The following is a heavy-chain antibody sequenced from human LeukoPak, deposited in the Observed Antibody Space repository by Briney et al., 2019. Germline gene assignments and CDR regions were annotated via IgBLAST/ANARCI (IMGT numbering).Heavy chain of an antibody. CDR3: ARSGVQWQWLLTYDAFDI. CDR2: ISYDKSNK. Sequence: PGGSLRLSCAASGFTFSSYWMHWVRQAPRKGLVWVALISYDKSNKYYADSVKGRFTISRDNSKNTLFVQMNSLRTEDTAVYYCARSGVQWQWLLTYDAFDIWGQGTMVTVSS. D-gene: IGHD6-19*01. V-gene: IGHV3-30-3*01. CDR1: GFTFSSYW. J-gene: IGHJ3*02.